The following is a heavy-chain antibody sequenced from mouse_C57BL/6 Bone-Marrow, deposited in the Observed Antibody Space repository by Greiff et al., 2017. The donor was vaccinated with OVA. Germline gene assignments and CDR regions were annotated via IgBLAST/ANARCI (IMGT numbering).Heavy chain of an antibody. J-gene: IGHJ2*01. CDR2: IYPENGDT. CDR1: GFNIKDDY. CDR3: TTLTYYGSGERAY. V-gene: IGHV14-4*01. Sequence: EVQLQQSGAELVRPGASVKLSCTASGFNIKDDYMHWVKQRPEQGLEWIGWIYPENGDTEYASKFQGKATITADTSSNTAYLQLSSLTSEDTAVYYCTTLTYYGSGERAYWGQGTTLTVSS. D-gene: IGHD1-1*01.